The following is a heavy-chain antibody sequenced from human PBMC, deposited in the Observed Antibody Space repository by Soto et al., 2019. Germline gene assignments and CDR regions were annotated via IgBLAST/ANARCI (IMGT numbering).Heavy chain of an antibody. CDR1: GFTFSSYA. CDR3: ARQPLSSGWYYYYYGMDV. D-gene: IGHD6-19*01. J-gene: IGHJ6*02. Sequence: QVQLVESGGGVVQPGRSLRLSCAASGFTFSSYAMHWVRQAPGKGLEWVAVISYDGSNKYYADSVKGRFTISRDNSKNTLYLQMNSLRAEDTAVYYCARQPLSSGWYYYYYGMDVWGQGTTLTVSS. CDR2: ISYDGSNK. V-gene: IGHV3-30-3*01.